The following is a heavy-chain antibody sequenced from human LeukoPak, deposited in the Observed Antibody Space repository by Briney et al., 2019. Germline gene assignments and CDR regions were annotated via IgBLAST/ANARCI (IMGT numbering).Heavy chain of an antibody. V-gene: IGHV4-59*01. J-gene: IGHJ5*02. CDR1: GGSISSYY. Sequence: KPSETLSLTCTVSGGSISSYYWSWIRQPPGKGLGWSGYIYYGGSTNYNPSLKSRVTISVDTSKNQSSLKLSSVTAADTAVYYCAREGLGYGDYGFDPWGQGTLVTVSS. D-gene: IGHD4-17*01. CDR3: AREGLGYGDYGFDP. CDR2: IYYGGST.